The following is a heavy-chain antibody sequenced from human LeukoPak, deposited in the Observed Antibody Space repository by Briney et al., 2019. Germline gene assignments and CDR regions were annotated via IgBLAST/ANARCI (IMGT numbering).Heavy chain of an antibody. CDR1: GYSFSTYW. CDR3: ARRDSISWYEID. V-gene: IGHV5-51*01. J-gene: IGHJ4*02. D-gene: IGHD6-13*01. CDR2: IYPGDSDT. Sequence: GESLQISCKGSGYSFSTYWIAWVRQMPGKGLEWMGIIYPGDSDTTYSPSFQGQVTISVDKSISTAYLQWSSLKASDTAIYYCARRDSISWYEIDWGQGTLVTVSS.